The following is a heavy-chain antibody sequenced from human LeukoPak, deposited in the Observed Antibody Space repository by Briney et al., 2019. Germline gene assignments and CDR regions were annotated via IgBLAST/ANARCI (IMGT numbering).Heavy chain of an antibody. D-gene: IGHD6-13*01. CDR1: GFTFSSYA. CDR3: AKQIAAAGTPFDY. V-gene: IGHV3-23*01. J-gene: IGHJ4*02. CDR2: ISGSGGST. Sequence: GGSLRLSCAASGFTFSSYAMRWVRQAPGKGLEWVSAISGSGGSTYYADSVKGRFTISRDNSKNTLYLQMNSLRAEDTAVYYCAKQIAAAGTPFDYWGQGTLVTVSS.